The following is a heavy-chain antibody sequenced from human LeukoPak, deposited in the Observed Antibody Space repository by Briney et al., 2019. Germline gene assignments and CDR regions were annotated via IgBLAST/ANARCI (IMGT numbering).Heavy chain of an antibody. D-gene: IGHD2-15*01. V-gene: IGHV1-3*01. J-gene: IGHJ5*02. CDR3: ARDLGYCTGGTCYPNWFDP. CDR2: INAGNDNT. Sequence: ASVKVSCKASGYTFTSYAMHWVGQAPGQRLEWMGWINAGNDNTKYSQKFQGRVTITGDTSASTAYMELSSLRSEDTAVYYCARDLGYCTGGTCYPNWFDPWGQGTLVTVSS. CDR1: GYTFTSYA.